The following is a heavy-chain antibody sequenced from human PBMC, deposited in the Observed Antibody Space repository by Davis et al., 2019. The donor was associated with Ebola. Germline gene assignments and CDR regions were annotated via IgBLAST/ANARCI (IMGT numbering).Heavy chain of an antibody. CDR3: AKDTSNIWFDI. Sequence: GESLKISCAVFGFTFSSYIMHWVRQAPGKGLEWVAVISYDGSNEYYADSVKGRFTISRDNSKNTLYLQMNGLRVEDTAIYYCAKDTSNIWFDIWGQGTNVTVSS. D-gene: IGHD1-26*01. CDR1: GFTFSSYI. V-gene: IGHV3-30*18. CDR2: ISYDGSNE. J-gene: IGHJ3*02.